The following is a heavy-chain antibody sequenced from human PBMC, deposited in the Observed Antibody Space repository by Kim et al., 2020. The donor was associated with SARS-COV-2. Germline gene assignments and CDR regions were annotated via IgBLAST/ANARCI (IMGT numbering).Heavy chain of an antibody. Sequence: GGSLRLSCAASGFTFSSYAMHWVRQAPGKGLEWVAVISYDGSNKYYADSVKGRFTISRDNSKNTLYLQMNSLRAEDTAVYYCARTGQAWIQLLYYFDYWGQGTLVTVSS. CDR3: ARTGQAWIQLLYYFDY. CDR2: ISYDGSNK. D-gene: IGHD5-18*01. V-gene: IGHV3-30*04. J-gene: IGHJ4*02. CDR1: GFTFSSYA.